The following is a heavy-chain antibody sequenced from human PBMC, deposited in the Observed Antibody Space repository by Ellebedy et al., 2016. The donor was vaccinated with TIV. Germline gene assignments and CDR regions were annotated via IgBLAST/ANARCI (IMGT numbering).Heavy chain of an antibody. V-gene: IGHV4-31*03. CDR2: IYYSGST. CDR3: ARDGPVVPAAKAYYYYGMDV. D-gene: IGHD2-2*01. J-gene: IGHJ6*02. CDR1: GGSISSGGYY. Sequence: SETLSLXXTVSGGSISSGGYYWSWIRQHPGKGLEWIGYIYYSGSTYYNPSLKSRVTISVDTSKNQFSLKLSSVTAADTAVYYCARDGPVVPAAKAYYYYGMDVWGQGTTVTVSS.